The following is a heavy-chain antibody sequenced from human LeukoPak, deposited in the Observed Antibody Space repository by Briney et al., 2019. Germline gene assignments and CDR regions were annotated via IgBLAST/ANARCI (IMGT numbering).Heavy chain of an antibody. CDR3: GYTYGSLL. CDR1: GFTFSSYG. J-gene: IGHJ4*02. Sequence: GGSLRLSCAASGFTFSSYGMHWVRQAPGKGLVWVSHINVDGSSTTYADSVKGRFTISRDNAKNTLYLQMNSLRAEDTAVYYCGYTYGSLLGGQGTLVTVSS. V-gene: IGHV3-74*01. D-gene: IGHD5-18*01. CDR2: INVDGSST.